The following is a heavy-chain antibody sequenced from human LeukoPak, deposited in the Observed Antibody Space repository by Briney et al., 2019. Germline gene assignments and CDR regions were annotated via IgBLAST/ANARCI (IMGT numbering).Heavy chain of an antibody. J-gene: IGHJ6*02. CDR3: AKVSGGGLYYDGMDV. D-gene: IGHD1-14*01. CDR2: ISGSGGTT. CDR1: GFTFNNYA. V-gene: IGHV3-23*01. Sequence: GGSLRLSCAASGFTFNNYAMNWVRQAPGKGLEWVSVISGSGGTTYYADSVKGRFTISRDSSKNTLYLQMNSLRAKDTAVYYCAKVSGGGLYYDGMDVWGQGTTVTVSS.